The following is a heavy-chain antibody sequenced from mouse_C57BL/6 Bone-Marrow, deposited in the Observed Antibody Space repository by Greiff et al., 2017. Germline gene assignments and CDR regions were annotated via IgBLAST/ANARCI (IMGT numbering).Heavy chain of an antibody. CDR2: IYPGDGGT. CDR1: GYAFSSSW. Sequence: QVQLKQSGPELVKPGASVKISCKASGYAFSSSWMNWVKQRPGQGLEWIGRIYPGDGGTNYNGKFKGKATLTADKSSSTAYMQLSSLTSEDSAVYFCARVYSNYAIDYWGQGTSVTVSS. V-gene: IGHV1-82*01. D-gene: IGHD2-5*01. J-gene: IGHJ4*01. CDR3: ARVYSNYAIDY.